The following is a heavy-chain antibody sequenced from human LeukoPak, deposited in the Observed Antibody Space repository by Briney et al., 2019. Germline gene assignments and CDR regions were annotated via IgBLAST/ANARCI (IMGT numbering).Heavy chain of an antibody. CDR3: ARDGSGYDVGDFGWFDP. CDR1: GGSISGYY. J-gene: IGHJ5*02. CDR2: IYYSGSA. V-gene: IGHV4-59*01. Sequence: SETLSLSCTVSGGSISGYYWSWIRHPPGKGLEWIGHIYYSGSANYNPSLKSRVTISVDTSKNQFSLKLSSVTAADTAVYYCARDGSGYDVGDFGWFDPWGQGTLVNVSS. D-gene: IGHD5-12*01.